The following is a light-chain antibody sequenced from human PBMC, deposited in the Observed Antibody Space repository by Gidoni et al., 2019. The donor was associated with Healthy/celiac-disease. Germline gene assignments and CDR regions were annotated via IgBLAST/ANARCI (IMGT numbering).Light chain of an antibody. CDR3: QAWDSSTPYV. V-gene: IGLV3-1*01. CDR2: QDS. CDR1: KLGYKY. J-gene: IGLJ1*01. Sequence: SYELTQPPSVSVSPGQTASITCSGDKLGYKYACWYQQKPGQSPVLVIYQDSKRPSGIPVRFSGSNSGNTATLTISGTQAMDEADYYCQAWDSSTPYVFGTGTKVTVL.